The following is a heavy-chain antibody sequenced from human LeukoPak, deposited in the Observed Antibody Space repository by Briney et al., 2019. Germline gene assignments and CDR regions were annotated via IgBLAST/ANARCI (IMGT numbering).Heavy chain of an antibody. Sequence: SETLSLTCTVSGGSISSYYWSWIRQPPGKGLEWIGYIYYSGSTNYNPSLKSRVTISVDTSKNQFSLKLSSLTAADTAVYYCARGGSYSFNWFDPWGQGTLVPVSS. CDR3: ARGGSYSFNWFDP. D-gene: IGHD5-18*01. CDR1: GGSISSYY. V-gene: IGHV4-59*01. CDR2: IYYSGST. J-gene: IGHJ5*02.